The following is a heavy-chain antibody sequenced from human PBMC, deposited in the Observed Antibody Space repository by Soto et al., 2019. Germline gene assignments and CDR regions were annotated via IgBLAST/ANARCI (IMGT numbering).Heavy chain of an antibody. CDR1: GYTFASRY. V-gene: IGHV1-46*01. D-gene: IGHD7-27*01. J-gene: IGHJ5*02. CDR2: INPSGGGT. CDR3: ARGGEIPGAPFEP. Sequence: QVQLVQSGAEVKKPGASVRISCKASGYTFASRYLHWVRQAPGQGLQWMGLINPSGGGTEYAQGFQDRVTMTRDRFTGTVYMELSRLKSEDTAVYYCARGGEIPGAPFEPWGQGTLVTVSS.